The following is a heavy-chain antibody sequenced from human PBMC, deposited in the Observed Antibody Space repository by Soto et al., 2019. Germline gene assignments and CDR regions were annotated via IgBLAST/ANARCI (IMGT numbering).Heavy chain of an antibody. Sequence: PSQTLSLTCAISGDSVSSNNSTWNWIRQSPSRGLEWLGRTYSRSKWYSDYALSVRGRITINPDTSMNQFSLQLNSVTPEDTAVHSCARAAEYYDDFWGSYPEAFDIWGQGTMVTVSS. V-gene: IGHV6-1*01. CDR3: ARAAEYYDDFWGSYPEAFDI. J-gene: IGHJ3*02. D-gene: IGHD3-16*01. CDR2: TYSRSKWYS. CDR1: GDSVSSNNST.